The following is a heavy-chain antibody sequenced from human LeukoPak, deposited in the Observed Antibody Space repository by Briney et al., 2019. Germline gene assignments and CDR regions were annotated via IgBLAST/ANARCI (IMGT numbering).Heavy chain of an antibody. Sequence: ASVTVSCKASGGTFSSYAISWVRQAPGQGLEWMGGIIPIFGTANYAQKFQGRVTITTDESTSTAYMELSSLRSEDTAVYYCARDKEGSRAFDYWGQGTLVTVSS. CDR3: ARDKEGSRAFDY. J-gene: IGHJ4*02. CDR1: GGTFSSYA. D-gene: IGHD6-13*01. V-gene: IGHV1-69*05. CDR2: IIPIFGTA.